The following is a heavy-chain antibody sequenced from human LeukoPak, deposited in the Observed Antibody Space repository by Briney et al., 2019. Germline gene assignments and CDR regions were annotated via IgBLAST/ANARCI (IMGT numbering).Heavy chain of an antibody. J-gene: IGHJ5*02. CDR1: GGSISSYY. CDR3: ARRGYSRSWGYSFDP. D-gene: IGHD6-13*01. V-gene: IGHV4-59*08. Sequence: SETLSLTCTVSGGSISSYYWSWIRQPPGKGLEWIGYIYYNGSTNYNPSLKSRVTISVDTSKNQFSLKLSSVTAADTAVYYCARRGYSRSWGYSFDPWGQGNLVTVSS. CDR2: IYYNGST.